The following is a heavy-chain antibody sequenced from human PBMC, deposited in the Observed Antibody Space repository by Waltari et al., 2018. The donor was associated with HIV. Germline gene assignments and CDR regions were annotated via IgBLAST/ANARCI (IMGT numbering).Heavy chain of an antibody. CDR3: ASPSKGQWYFDL. V-gene: IGHV4-39*01. J-gene: IGHJ2*01. CDR2: IYYSGST. CDR1: GGSISSSSYY. Sequence: QLQLQESGPGLVKPSETLSLTCTVSGGSISSSSYYWGWIRQPPGKGLEWIGSIYYSGSTDYNPSLKSRVTISVDTSKNQFSLKLSSVTAADTAVYYCASPSKGQWYFDLWGRGTLVTVSS.